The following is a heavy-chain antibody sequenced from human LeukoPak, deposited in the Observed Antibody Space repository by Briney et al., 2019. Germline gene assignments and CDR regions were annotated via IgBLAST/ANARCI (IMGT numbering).Heavy chain of an antibody. CDR2: IWYDGSNK. Sequence: ARSLRLSCAASGFTFSSYGRHWVRQAPGKGLEWVAVIWYDGSNKYYADSVKGRFTISRDNSKNTLYLQMNSLRAEDTAVYYRARTSGAAAGYFDYWGQGTLVTVSS. D-gene: IGHD6-13*01. J-gene: IGHJ4*02. CDR1: GFTFSSYG. V-gene: IGHV3-33*01. CDR3: ARTSGAAAGYFDY.